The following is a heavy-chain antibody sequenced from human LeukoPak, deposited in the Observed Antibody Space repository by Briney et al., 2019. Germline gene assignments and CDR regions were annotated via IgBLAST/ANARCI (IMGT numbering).Heavy chain of an antibody. V-gene: IGHV5-51*01. J-gene: IGHJ6*03. CDR3: ARLGLGMATISHYYYYYMDV. CDR2: IYPGDSDT. CDR1: GYSFTSYW. Sequence: GESLKISCKGSGYSFTSYWIGWVRQMPGKGLEWMGIIYPGDSDTRYSPSFQGQVTISADKSISTAYLQWSSLKASDTAMYYCARLGLGMATISHYYYYYMDVWGKGTTVTVSS. D-gene: IGHD5-24*01.